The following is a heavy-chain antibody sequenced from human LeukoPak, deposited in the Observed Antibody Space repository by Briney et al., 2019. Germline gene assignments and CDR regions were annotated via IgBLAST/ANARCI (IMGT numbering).Heavy chain of an antibody. V-gene: IGHV3-7*05. CDR3: ARDPSSDAFDI. CDR1: GFTLSNYW. Sequence: GGSLRLSCAGSGFTLSNYWMTWVRQAPGKGVEWVANIKEDGSEKYYVDSVKGRFTISRDNAKNSLYLQMNSLRAEDTAVYYCARDPSSDAFDIWGQGTMVTVSS. CDR2: IKEDGSEK. J-gene: IGHJ3*02.